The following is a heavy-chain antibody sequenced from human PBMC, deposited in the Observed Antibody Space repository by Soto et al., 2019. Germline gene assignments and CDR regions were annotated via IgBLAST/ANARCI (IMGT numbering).Heavy chain of an antibody. CDR2: IIPIFGTA. V-gene: IGHV1-69*12. D-gene: IGHD4-17*01. Sequence: QVQLVQSGAEVKKPGSSVKVSCKASGGTFSSYAISWVRQAPGQGLEWMGGIIPIFGTANYAQKFQGRVTITADESTSTAYMELSSLRSEDTAEYYCARGKTTVTTWGYYCYYYGMDVWGQGTTGTVSS. CDR1: GGTFSSYA. J-gene: IGHJ6*02. CDR3: ARGKTTVTTWGYYCYYYGMDV.